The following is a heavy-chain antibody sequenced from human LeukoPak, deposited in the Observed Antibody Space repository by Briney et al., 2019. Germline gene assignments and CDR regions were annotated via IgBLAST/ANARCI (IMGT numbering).Heavy chain of an antibody. Sequence: GGSLRLSCAASGFTFSSYGMHWVRQAPGKGLEWVAVIWYDGSNKYYADSVKGRFTISRDNSKNTLYLQMNSLRAEDTAVYYCARVYSSSSGKNVFDIWGQGTMVIVSS. CDR3: ARVYSSSSGKNVFDI. CDR1: GFTFSSYG. CDR2: IWYDGSNK. D-gene: IGHD6-6*01. J-gene: IGHJ3*02. V-gene: IGHV3-33*01.